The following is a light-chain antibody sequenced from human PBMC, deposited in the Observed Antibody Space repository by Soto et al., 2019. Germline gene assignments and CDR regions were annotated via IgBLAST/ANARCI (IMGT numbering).Light chain of an antibody. CDR3: TSYTRSSTLV. V-gene: IGLV2-14*03. Sequence: QSVLTQPASVSVSPGQSITISCTGTSSDVGHYNYVSWYQQHPGKAPKLMIYDVTIRPSGVSNRFSGSKSGNTASLTISGLQAEDEADYYCTSYTRSSTLVFGTGTKVTVL. CDR2: DVT. J-gene: IGLJ1*01. CDR1: SSDVGHYNY.